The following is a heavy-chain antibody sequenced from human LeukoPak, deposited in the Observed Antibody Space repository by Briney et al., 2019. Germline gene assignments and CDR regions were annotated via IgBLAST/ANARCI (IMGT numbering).Heavy chain of an antibody. CDR1: GGTFSSYA. Sequence: ASVKVSCKASGGTFSSYAISWVRQAPGQGLEWMGGITPIFGTANYAQKFQGRVTITADESTSTAYMELSSLRSEDTAVYYCARSGRMVEWELLGVPYYFDYWGQGTLVTVSS. CDR3: ARSGRMVEWELLGVPYYFDY. CDR2: ITPIFGTA. V-gene: IGHV1-69*13. J-gene: IGHJ4*02. D-gene: IGHD1-26*01.